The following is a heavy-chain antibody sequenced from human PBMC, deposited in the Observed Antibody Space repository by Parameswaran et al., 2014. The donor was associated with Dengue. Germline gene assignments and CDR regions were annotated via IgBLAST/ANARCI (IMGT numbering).Heavy chain of an antibody. CDR2: ISASGEST. CDR3: AKDFPPAYGSGWYRFDY. D-gene: IGHD6-19*01. J-gene: IGHJ4*02. Sequence: WIRQPPGKGLEWVSGISASGESTFYADSVKGRFTISRDNSGNTLYLQMNILRGEDTAVYYCAKDFPPAYGSGWYRFDYWGQGTLVTVSS. V-gene: IGHV3-23*01.